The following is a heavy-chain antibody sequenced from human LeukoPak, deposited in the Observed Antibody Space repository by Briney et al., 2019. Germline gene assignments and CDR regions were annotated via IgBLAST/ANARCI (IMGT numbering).Heavy chain of an antibody. CDR1: SGSFSGYY. V-gene: IGHV4-34*01. D-gene: IGHD6-6*01. Sequence: PSETLSPICAVVSGSFSGYYWGWIRHPPGKGLEWVGEINHSVSPNYNTSLKTRVTISVDTSKNQFSLKLSAVTPANTPGYTCARGVAARSTDYYYMDVWGKGTTVTVSS. J-gene: IGHJ6*03. CDR3: ARGVAARSTDYYYMDV. CDR2: INHSVSP.